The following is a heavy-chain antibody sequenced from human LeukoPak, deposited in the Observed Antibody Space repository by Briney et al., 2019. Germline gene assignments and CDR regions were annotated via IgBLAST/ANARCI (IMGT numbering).Heavy chain of an antibody. Sequence: ASVKVSFKSSGYTFIHYGLTWVRQAPGQGFEWMGWISAYTGSTNYAQKLQGRVTMPTDPSTSTAYMDLRSLRSDDTAVYYCARTVGATGAFDIWGQGTMVIVSS. CDR3: ARTVGATGAFDI. CDR1: GYTFIHYG. D-gene: IGHD1-26*01. V-gene: IGHV1-18*01. J-gene: IGHJ3*02. CDR2: ISAYTGST.